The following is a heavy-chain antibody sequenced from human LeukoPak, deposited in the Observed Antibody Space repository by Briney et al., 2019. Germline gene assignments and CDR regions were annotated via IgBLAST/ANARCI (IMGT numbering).Heavy chain of an antibody. D-gene: IGHD2-2*01. V-gene: IGHV4-4*07. CDR2: IYTSGST. CDR3: ARGPPMEDIVVVPARTVYYYYGMDV. Sequence: PSETLSLTCTVSGGSISSYYWSWIRQPAGKGLEWIGRIYTSGSTNYNPSLKSRVTMSVDTSKNQFSLKLSSVTAADTAVYYCARGPPMEDIVVVPARTVYYYYGMDVWGQGTTVTVSS. J-gene: IGHJ6*02. CDR1: GGSISSYY.